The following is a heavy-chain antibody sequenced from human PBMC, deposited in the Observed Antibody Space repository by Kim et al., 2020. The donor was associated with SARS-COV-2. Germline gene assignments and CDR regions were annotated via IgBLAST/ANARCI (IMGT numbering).Heavy chain of an antibody. CDR1: GFTFGTYA. Sequence: GGSLRLSCVASGFTFGTYAMSWVRQAPGKGLEWVSVISGDTLNKSYADSVRGRFTISSDNSNNKLYLQMNSLRDEDTDPYYCAKMVIMDGYDYFTYYAMDVWGQGTTVTVSS. CDR3: AKMVIMDGYDYFTYYAMDV. J-gene: IGHJ6*02. V-gene: IGHV3-23*01. D-gene: IGHD2-21*01. CDR2: ISGDTLNK.